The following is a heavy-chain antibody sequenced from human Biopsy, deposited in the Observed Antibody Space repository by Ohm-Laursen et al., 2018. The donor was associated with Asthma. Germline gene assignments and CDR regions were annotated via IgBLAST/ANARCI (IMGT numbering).Heavy chain of an antibody. CDR3: ARHWNWGSFFDY. CDR2: ISYTGNT. Sequence: GTLSLTCAVYGGSFSSNYWSWIRQPPGKGLEWIGSISYTGNTDIPSLRSRVTLSVEPSKNNFSLKLTSVTAADTAVFYCARHWNWGSFFDYWGQGMLVTVSS. CDR1: GGSFSSNY. D-gene: IGHD7-27*01. V-gene: IGHV4-39*01. J-gene: IGHJ4*02.